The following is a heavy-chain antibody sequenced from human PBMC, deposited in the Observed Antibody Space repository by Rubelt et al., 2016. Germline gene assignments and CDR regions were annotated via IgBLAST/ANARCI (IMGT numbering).Heavy chain of an antibody. Sequence: EVQLLESGGGLIQPGGSLRLSCGASGFDFYSYAMSWVRQAPGKGLEWVSSLSGSGTNTYYADSVRGRFTISRDNAKKTLYLQMDNMRVEDTALYYCTVQDAYWGQGTLVTVSS. CDR2: LSGSGTNT. V-gene: IGHV3-23*01. CDR3: TVQDAY. D-gene: IGHD2-15*01. CDR1: GFDFYSYA. J-gene: IGHJ4*02.